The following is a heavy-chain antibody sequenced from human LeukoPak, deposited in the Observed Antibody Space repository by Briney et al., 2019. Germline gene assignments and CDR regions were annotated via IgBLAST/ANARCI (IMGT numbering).Heavy chain of an antibody. CDR1: GFTFTRYW. D-gene: IGHD5-12*01. V-gene: IGHV3-7*01. CDR2: INQDGRGT. Sequence: GGSLRLSCAASGFTFTRYWMSWVRQAPGKGLEWVANINQDGRGTYYVDSVRGRFTVSRDNAKNSVYLQMDSLRAEDTAVYYCARVDGRGATDDAFDIWGQGTTATVSS. CDR3: ARVDGRGATDDAFDI. J-gene: IGHJ3*02.